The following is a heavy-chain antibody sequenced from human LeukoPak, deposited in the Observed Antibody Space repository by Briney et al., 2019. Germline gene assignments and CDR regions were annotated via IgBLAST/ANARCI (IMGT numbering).Heavy chain of an antibody. CDR1: GGTVSSCA. CDR3: ARDREGDSVWGSYRLEVSDY. J-gene: IGHJ4*02. Sequence: SVKVSCKASGGTVSSCAISWVREAPGQGLGWMGGIIPIFGTANYAQKFQGRVTITADESTSTASMELSSLTSEDPAVYSCARDREGDSVWGSYRLEVSDYWGQGTLVTVSS. CDR2: IIPIFGTA. D-gene: IGHD3-16*02. V-gene: IGHV1-69*13.